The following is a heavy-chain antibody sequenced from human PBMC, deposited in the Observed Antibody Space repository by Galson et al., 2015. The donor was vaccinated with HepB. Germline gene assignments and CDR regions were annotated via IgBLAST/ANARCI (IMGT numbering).Heavy chain of an antibody. CDR1: GFTFSSYG. CDR3: AKGFSWSSFYDSSGYSSAEYFQH. J-gene: IGHJ1*01. CDR2: ISYDGSNK. D-gene: IGHD3-22*01. V-gene: IGHV3-30*18. Sequence: SLRLSCAASGFTFSSYGMHWVRPAPGKGLEWVAVISYDGSNKYYADSVKGRFTISRDNSKNTLYLQMNSLRAEDTAVYYCAKGFSWSSFYDSSGYSSAEYFQHWGQGTLVTVSS.